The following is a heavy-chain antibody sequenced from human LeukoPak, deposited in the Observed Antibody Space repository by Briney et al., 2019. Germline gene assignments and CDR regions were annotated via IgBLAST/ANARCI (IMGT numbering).Heavy chain of an antibody. J-gene: IGHJ4*02. CDR2: ISDTYDNT. CDR1: GFTFSIYA. V-gene: IGHV3-23*01. D-gene: IGHD7-27*01. Sequence: GGSLRLSCAASGFTFSIYAMTWVRRAPGKGLEWVSVISDTYDNTYYADSVKGRFTISRDNSKNTVYLQMSRLRAEDTAIYYCARNWGLDYWGQGTLVTVSS. CDR3: ARNWGLDY.